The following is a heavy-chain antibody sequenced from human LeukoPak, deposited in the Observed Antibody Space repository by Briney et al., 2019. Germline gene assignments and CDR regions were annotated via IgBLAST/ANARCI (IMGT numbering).Heavy chain of an antibody. Sequence: QPGGSLRLSCAASGFTFSSYAMSWVRQAPGRGLEWVSGISGSSSGTYYADSVKGRFTISISRDNFKNTLYLQMKSLRAEDTAVHYCAKGLSTSYYSDFDYWGQGTLVTVSS. CDR3: AKGLSTSYYSDFDY. V-gene: IGHV3-23*01. J-gene: IGHJ4*02. CDR2: ISGSSSGT. D-gene: IGHD2-2*01. CDR1: GFTFSSYA.